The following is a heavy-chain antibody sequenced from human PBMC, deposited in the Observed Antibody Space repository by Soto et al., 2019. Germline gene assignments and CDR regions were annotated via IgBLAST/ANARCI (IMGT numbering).Heavy chain of an antibody. CDR2: IYYSGST. D-gene: IGHD2-2*01. V-gene: IGHV4-31*03. Sequence: KPSETLSLTCTVSGGSISSGGYYWSWIRQHPGRGLEWIGYIYYSGSTYYNPSLKSRVTISVDTSKNQFSLKLSSVTAADTAVYYCARGGSNYNWFDPWGQGTLVTVSS. CDR1: GGSISSGGYY. J-gene: IGHJ5*02. CDR3: ARGGSNYNWFDP.